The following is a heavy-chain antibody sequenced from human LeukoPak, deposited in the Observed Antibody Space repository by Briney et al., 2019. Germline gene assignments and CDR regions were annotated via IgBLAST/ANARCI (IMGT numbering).Heavy chain of an antibody. D-gene: IGHD5-12*01. Sequence: ASVKVSCKASGYTFTSYGISWVRQAPGQGLEWMGWISAYSGGTNYAQKFQGRVTMTRDTSISTAYMELSRPRSDDTAVYYCARDQSRWLRTPSNFDYWGQGTLVTVSS. V-gene: IGHV1-2*02. J-gene: IGHJ4*02. CDR2: ISAYSGGT. CDR3: ARDQSRWLRTPSNFDY. CDR1: GYTFTSYG.